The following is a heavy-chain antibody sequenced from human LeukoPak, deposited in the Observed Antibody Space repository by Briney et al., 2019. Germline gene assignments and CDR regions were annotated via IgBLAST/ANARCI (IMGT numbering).Heavy chain of an antibody. CDR1: RGTFSSYA. CDR3: ARHMEYSGYDSLYY. Sequence: ASVKVSCKASRGTFSSYAISWVRQAPGQGLEWMGGIIPIFGTANYAQKFQGTVTITADESTSTAYMELSSLRSEDTAVYYCARHMEYSGYDSLYYWGQGTLVTVSS. V-gene: IGHV1-69*13. J-gene: IGHJ4*02. D-gene: IGHD5-12*01. CDR2: IIPIFGTA.